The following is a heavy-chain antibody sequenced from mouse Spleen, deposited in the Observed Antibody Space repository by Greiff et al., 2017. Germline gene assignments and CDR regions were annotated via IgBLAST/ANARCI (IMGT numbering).Heavy chain of an antibody. V-gene: IGHV1-50*01. Sequence: SGAELVKPGASVKLSCKASGYTFTSYWMQWVKQRPGQGLEWIGEIDPSDSYTNYNQKFKGKATLTVDTSSSTAYMQLSSLTSEDSAVYYCARCYYGSSLYWYFDVWGAGTTVTVSS. D-gene: IGHD1-1*01. J-gene: IGHJ1*01. CDR2: IDPSDSYT. CDR3: ARCYYGSSLYWYFDV. CDR1: GYTFTSYW.